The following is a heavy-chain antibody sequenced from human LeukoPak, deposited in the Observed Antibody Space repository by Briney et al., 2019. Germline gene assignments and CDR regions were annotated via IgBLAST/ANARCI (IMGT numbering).Heavy chain of an antibody. CDR1: GGSISSYY. V-gene: IGHV4-59*01. CDR3: ARTWYATATTTPIGMDV. CDR2: IYYSGST. Sequence: SETLSLTCTVSGGSISSYYWSWIRQPPGKGLEWIGYIYYSGSTNYNPSLKSRVTISVDTSKNQFSLKLSSVTAADTAVYYCARTWYATATTTPIGMDVWGQGTTVTVSS. J-gene: IGHJ6*02. D-gene: IGHD4-17*01.